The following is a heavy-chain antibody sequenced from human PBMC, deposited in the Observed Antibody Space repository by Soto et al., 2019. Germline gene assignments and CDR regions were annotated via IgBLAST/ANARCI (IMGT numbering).Heavy chain of an antibody. Sequence: GASVXVSFRASCYTFTIYGIILVLQAPGQGLDWIGWISAYNVKTNYEQKLQGRVTMTTETSTSTAYMELRSLRSDHTALYYCERDAVAVPDAIEPDSRQYDMEVWGQGPTV. J-gene: IGHJ6*03. CDR1: CYTFTIYG. CDR3: ERDAVAVPDAIEPDSRQYDMEV. CDR2: ISAYNVKT. D-gene: IGHD2-2*02. V-gene: IGHV1-18*01.